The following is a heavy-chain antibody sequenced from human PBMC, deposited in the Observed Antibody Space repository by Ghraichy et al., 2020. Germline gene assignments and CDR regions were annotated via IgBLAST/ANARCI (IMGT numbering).Heavy chain of an antibody. Sequence: GGSLRLSCAASGFTFSSYEINWVRQAPGKGLEWVSSISSSGDSIYYADSVKGRFTISRDNAKNLLYLQMNSLRAEDAAIYFCARVTSVVVWPKTFNRFDPWGQGTLVTVSS. D-gene: IGHD2-21*01. J-gene: IGHJ5*02. CDR2: ISSSGDSI. CDR1: GFTFSSYE. CDR3: ARVTSVVVWPKTFNRFDP. V-gene: IGHV3-48*03.